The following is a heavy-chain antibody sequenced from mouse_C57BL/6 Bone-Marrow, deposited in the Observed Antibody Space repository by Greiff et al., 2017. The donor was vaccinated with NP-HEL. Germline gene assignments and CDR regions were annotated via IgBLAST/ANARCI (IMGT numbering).Heavy chain of an antibody. D-gene: IGHD1-1*01. Sequence: DVMLVESGGGLVKPGGSLKLSCAASGFTFSDYGMHWVRQAPEKGLEWVAYISSGSSTIYYADTVKGRFTISRDNAKNTLFLQMTSLRSEDTAMYYCARGGSTPYYAMDYWGQGTSVTVSS. V-gene: IGHV5-17*01. CDR3: ARGGSTPYYAMDY. CDR2: ISSGSSTI. CDR1: GFTFSDYG. J-gene: IGHJ4*01.